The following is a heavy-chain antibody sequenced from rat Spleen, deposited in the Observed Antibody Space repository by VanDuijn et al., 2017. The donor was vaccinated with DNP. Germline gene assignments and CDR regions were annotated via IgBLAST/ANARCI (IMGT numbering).Heavy chain of an antibody. Sequence: EVQLVESGGGLVQPGRSMKLSCAASGFTFSNSDMAWVRQAPTKGLEWVASISTSGGSTYYRDSVKGRFTISRDNTKNILYLQMNSLTSEDTANYYCASVYDGYPPYAMDAWGQGTSVTVSS. J-gene: IGHJ4*01. CDR1: GFTFSNSD. CDR2: ISTSGGST. V-gene: IGHV5-25*01. CDR3: ASVYDGYPPYAMDA. D-gene: IGHD1-12*03.